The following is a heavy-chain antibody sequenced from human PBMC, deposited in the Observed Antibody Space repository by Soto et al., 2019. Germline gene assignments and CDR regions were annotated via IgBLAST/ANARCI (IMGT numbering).Heavy chain of an antibody. CDR2: IIPIFGTA. V-gene: IGHV1-69*13. CDR3: ASNIVVVVAATRYYYYYGMDV. D-gene: IGHD2-15*01. CDR1: GGTFSSYA. Sequence: GASVKVSCKASGGTFSSYAISWVRQAPGQGLEWMGGIIPIFGTANYAQKFQGRVMITADESTSTAYMELSSLRSEDTAVYYCASNIVVVVAATRYYYYYGMDVWGQGTTVTVSS. J-gene: IGHJ6*02.